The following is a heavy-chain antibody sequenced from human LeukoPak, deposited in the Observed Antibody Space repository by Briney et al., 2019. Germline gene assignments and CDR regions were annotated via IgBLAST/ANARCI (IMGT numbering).Heavy chain of an antibody. CDR2: IYYSGST. D-gene: IGHD6-13*01. CDR1: GGSISSYY. Sequence: SETLSHTCTVSGGSISSYYWSWIRQPPGKGLEWIGYIYYSGSTNYNPSLKSRVTISVDTSQNQFSLKLSSVTAADKAVYYCARGTTGYSSSWYFPYYYYGMDVWGQGTTVTVSS. CDR3: ARGTTGYSSSWYFPYYYYGMDV. V-gene: IGHV4-59*01. J-gene: IGHJ6*02.